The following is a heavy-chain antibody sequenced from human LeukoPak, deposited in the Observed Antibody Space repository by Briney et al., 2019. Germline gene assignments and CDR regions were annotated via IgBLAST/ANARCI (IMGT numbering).Heavy chain of an antibody. CDR1: GYTFTDYY. D-gene: IGHD4/OR15-4a*01. J-gene: IGHJ4*02. Sequence: ASVKVSCKASGYTFTDYYVNWVRQAPGQGLECMGWINPNTGGTNYAQKFHGRVTMTRDTSITTAYMELSRLRSDDTALYYCARGVRLWAAGAPGTFYFDDWGQGTLVTVSS. CDR2: INPNTGGT. V-gene: IGHV1-2*02. CDR3: ARGVRLWAAGAPGTFYFDD.